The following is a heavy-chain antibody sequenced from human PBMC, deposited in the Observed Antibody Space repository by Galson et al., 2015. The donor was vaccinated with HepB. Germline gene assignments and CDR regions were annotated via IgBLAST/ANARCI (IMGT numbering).Heavy chain of an antibody. Sequence: SLRLSCAASGFTFSSYGMHWVRQAPGKGLEWVAFIRYDGSNKYYADSVKGRFTISRDNSKNTLYPQMNSLRAEDTAVYYCAKPNPITGTLGGIWGQGTMVTVSS. D-gene: IGHD1-20*01. CDR1: GFTFSSYG. V-gene: IGHV3-30*02. CDR3: AKPNPITGTLGGI. J-gene: IGHJ3*02. CDR2: IRYDGSNK.